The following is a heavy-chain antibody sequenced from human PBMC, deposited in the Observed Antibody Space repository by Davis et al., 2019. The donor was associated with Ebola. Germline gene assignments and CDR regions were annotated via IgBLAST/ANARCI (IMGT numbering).Heavy chain of an antibody. CDR1: GGSFSGYY. V-gene: IGHV3-11*04. J-gene: IGHJ4*02. CDR3: AREPCDY. Sequence: GGSLRLSCAVYGGSFSGYYWSWIRQAPGKGLEWVSSISSSSSTIYYADSVKGRFTISRDNAKNSLYLQMNSLRDEDTAVYYCAREPCDYWGQGTLVTVSS. CDR2: ISSSSSTI.